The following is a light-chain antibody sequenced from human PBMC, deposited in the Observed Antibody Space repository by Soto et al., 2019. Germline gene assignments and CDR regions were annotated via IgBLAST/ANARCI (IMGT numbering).Light chain of an antibody. V-gene: IGKV3-15*01. CDR2: GAS. J-gene: IGKJ1*01. CDR3: QQYNNWPPWT. Sequence: EIVMTQSPATLSVSPGERATLSCRASQSVSSNLAWYQQKPGQAPRLLIYGASTRATGIPARFSGSGSGTGVPLTLNSLQSEDFAGYYCQQYNNWPPWTFGQGTKVEIK. CDR1: QSVSSN.